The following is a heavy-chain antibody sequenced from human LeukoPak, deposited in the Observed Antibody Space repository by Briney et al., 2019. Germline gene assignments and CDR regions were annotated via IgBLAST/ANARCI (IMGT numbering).Heavy chain of an antibody. J-gene: IGHJ5*02. CDR3: ARRSGNWNYEHNWLDP. CDR2: ISYDGSNK. D-gene: IGHD1-7*01. Sequence: QPGGSLRLSCAASGFTFSSYAMHWVRQAPGKGLEWVAVISYDGSNKYYADSVKGRFTISRDDSKNTLYLQMNSLRAEDTAVYYCARRSGNWNYEHNWLDPWGQGTLVTVSS. CDR1: GFTFSSYA. V-gene: IGHV3-30*04.